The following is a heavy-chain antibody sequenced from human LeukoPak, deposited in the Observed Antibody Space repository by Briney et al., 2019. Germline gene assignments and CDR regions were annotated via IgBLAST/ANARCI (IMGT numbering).Heavy chain of an antibody. CDR1: GFTFSSYW. J-gene: IGHJ6*02. CDR3: ARDTMVPPLYYYYGMDV. D-gene: IGHD3-10*01. V-gene: IGHV3-7*01. CDR2: IKQDGSEK. Sequence: PGGSLRLSCAASGFTFSSYWMSWVRQAPGKGLEWVANIKQDGSEKYYVDSVKGRFTISRDNAKNSLYLQMNSLRAEDTAVYYCARDTMVPPLYYYYGMDVWGQGTTVTVSS.